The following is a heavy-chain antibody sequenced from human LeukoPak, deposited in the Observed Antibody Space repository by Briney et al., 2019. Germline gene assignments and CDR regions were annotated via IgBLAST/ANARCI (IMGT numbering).Heavy chain of an antibody. D-gene: IGHD3-10*01. CDR1: GGSVSSGSYY. V-gene: IGHV4-61*01. J-gene: IGHJ5*02. Sequence: SETLSLTCTVSGGSVSSGSYYWSWIRQPPGKGLEWIGYIYYSGSTNYNPSPKSRVTISVDTSKNQFSLKLSSVTAADTAVYYCAKEAFGIQRDWFDPWGRGTLVTVSS. CDR2: IYYSGST. CDR3: AKEAFGIQRDWFDP.